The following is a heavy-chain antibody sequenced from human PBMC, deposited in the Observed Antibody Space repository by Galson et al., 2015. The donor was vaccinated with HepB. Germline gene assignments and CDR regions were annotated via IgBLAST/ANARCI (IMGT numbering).Heavy chain of an antibody. CDR1: GYSFTSYW. CDR2: IYPGDSDT. J-gene: IGHJ4*01. Sequence: QSGAEVKKPGESLKISCKGSGYSFTSYWIGWVRQMPGKGLEWMEIIYPGDSDTTYSPSFQGQVTISVDKSVNTAYLQWSSLKASDTAIYYCARRRDYSGSFPLDYWGHGTLVTVSS. D-gene: IGHD1-26*01. CDR3: ARRRDYSGSFPLDY. V-gene: IGHV5-51*01.